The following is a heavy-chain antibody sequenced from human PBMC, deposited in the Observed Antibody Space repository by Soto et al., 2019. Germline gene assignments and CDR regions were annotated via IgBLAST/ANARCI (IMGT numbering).Heavy chain of an antibody. J-gene: IGHJ3*02. CDR2: IIPIFGTA. CDR1: GGTFSSCA. CDR3: ARDSLTYYYDSSGYYRGAFDI. V-gene: IGHV1-69*01. D-gene: IGHD3-22*01. Sequence: QVQLVQSGAEVKKPGSSVKVSCKASGGTFSSCAISWVRQAPGQGLEWMGGIIPIFGTANYAQKFQGRVTITADESTSTAYMELSSLRSEDTAVYYGARDSLTYYYDSSGYYRGAFDIWGQGTMVTVSS.